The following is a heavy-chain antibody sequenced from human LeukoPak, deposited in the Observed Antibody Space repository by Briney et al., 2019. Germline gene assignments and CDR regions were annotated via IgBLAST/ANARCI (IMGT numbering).Heavy chain of an antibody. CDR3: AKDFANSQTGDAFDI. J-gene: IGHJ3*02. D-gene: IGHD1-1*01. CDR2: IIGSGRDT. Sequence: GGSLRLSCAASGFTFSSYAMNWVRQAPGKRLEWVSSIIGSGRDTYYADSVKGRITISRDNSKNTLYLQMNSLRAEDTAVYYCAKDFANSQTGDAFDIWGQGTMVTVSS. CDR1: GFTFSSYA. V-gene: IGHV3-23*01.